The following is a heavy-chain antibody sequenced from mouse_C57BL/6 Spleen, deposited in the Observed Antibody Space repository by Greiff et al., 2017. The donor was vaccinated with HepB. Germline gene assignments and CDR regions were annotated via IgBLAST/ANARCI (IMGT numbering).Heavy chain of an antibody. CDR1: GYSITSGYY. CDR2: ISFDGSN. CDR3: ARGDYYGSSYSWFAY. D-gene: IGHD1-1*01. Sequence: DVQLQESGPGLVKPSQSLSLTCSVTGYSITSGYYWNWIRQFPGNKLEWMGYISFDGSNNYNPSLKNRISITRDTSKNQFFLKLNSVTTEDTATYYCARGDYYGSSYSWFAYWGQGTLVTVSA. J-gene: IGHJ3*01. V-gene: IGHV3-6*01.